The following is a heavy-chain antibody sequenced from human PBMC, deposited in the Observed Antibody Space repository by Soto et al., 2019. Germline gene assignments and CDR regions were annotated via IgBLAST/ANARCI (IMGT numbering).Heavy chain of an antibody. V-gene: IGHV3-23*01. CDR2: ISVSGGST. CDR1: GFTFSSHA. D-gene: IGHD1-20*01. J-gene: IGHJ4*02. Sequence: GGSLRLSCAASGFTFSSHALSWVRQAPGKGLEWVSAISVSGGSTYYADSVSGRFTVSRDNSKSTLYLQMNSLRAEDTAIYYCAKLITGSSPLWGKGTLVTVSS. CDR3: AKLITGSSPL.